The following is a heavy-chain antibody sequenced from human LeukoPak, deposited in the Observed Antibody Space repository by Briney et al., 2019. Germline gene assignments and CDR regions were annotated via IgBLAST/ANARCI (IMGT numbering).Heavy chain of an antibody. D-gene: IGHD5-24*01. CDR1: GFTFSYFG. CDR2: IWYDGSNA. V-gene: IGHV3-33*01. J-gene: IGHJ3*02. Sequence: GGSLRLSCAASGFTFSYFGMHWVRQAPGKGLEWVAVIWYDGSNAYYADSMKGRFTISRDNSKNTLYLQMNSLRAEDTAVYYCAREYNAAFDIWGQGTMATVSS. CDR3: AREYNAAFDI.